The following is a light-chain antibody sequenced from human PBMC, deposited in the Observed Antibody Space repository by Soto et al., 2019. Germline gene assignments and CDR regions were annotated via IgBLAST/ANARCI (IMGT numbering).Light chain of an antibody. Sequence: QSVLTQPASVSGSPGQSITISCTGSSSDVGGYNYVSWYQHHAAKAPKLMIYDVTNRPSGVSNRFSGSKSGNTASLTISGLQAEDEADYYCSSYTSSNTLVVFGGGTKVTVL. J-gene: IGLJ2*01. CDR3: SSYTSSNTLVV. V-gene: IGLV2-14*03. CDR1: SSDVGGYNY. CDR2: DVT.